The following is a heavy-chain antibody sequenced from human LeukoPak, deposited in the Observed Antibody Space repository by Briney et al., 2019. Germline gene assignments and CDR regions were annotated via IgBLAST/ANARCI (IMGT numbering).Heavy chain of an antibody. Sequence: GGSLRLSCAASGFTFSYYSMNWVRQAPGKGLEWISYSNTDGTISYADSVKGRFTISRDNAENSLYLQMNSLRDEDAAVYFCVRDRDYAFDFWGQGTMVTVSS. V-gene: IGHV3-48*02. CDR3: VRDRDYAFDF. J-gene: IGHJ3*01. CDR1: GFTFSYYS. CDR2: SNTDGTI.